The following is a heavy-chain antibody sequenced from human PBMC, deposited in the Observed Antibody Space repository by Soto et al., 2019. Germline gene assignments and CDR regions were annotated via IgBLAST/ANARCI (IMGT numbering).Heavy chain of an antibody. CDR2: IWYDGSNK. J-gene: IGHJ4*02. V-gene: IGHV3-33*01. CDR3: ARDFLVVPHRVIDY. CDR1: GFTFSSYG. Sequence: QVQLVESGGGVVQPGRSLRLSCAASGFTFSSYGMHWVRQAPGKGLEWVAVIWYDGSNKYYADSVKGRFTISRDNSKNTLYLPIHSLRAEDTAVYYWARDFLVVPHRVIDYWGQGTLVTVSS. D-gene: IGHD2-2*01.